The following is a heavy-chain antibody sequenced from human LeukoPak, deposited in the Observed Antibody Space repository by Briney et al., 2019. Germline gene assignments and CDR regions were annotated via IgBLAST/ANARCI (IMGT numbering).Heavy chain of an antibody. V-gene: IGHV4-39*01. D-gene: IGHD3-9*01. Sequence: SETLSLTRTVSGGSISSSSYYWGWIRQPPGKGLEWIGSIYYSGSTYYNPSLKSRVTISVDTSKDQLSLKLSSVTAADTAVYYCARLGIADYDILTGYYQGGTFDYWGQGTLVTVSS. CDR3: ARLGIADYDILTGYYQGGTFDY. J-gene: IGHJ4*02. CDR2: IYYSGST. CDR1: GGSISSSSYY.